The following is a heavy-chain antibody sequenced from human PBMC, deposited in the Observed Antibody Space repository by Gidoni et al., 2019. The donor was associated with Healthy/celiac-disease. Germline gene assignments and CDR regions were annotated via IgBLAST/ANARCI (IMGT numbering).Heavy chain of an antibody. CDR3: ARDWWWNHLGSYYYGMDV. J-gene: IGHJ6*02. Sequence: QVQLVESGGGVVQPGRSLRLSCAASGFTFSSYAMHWVRQAPGKGLEWVAVISYDGSNKYYADSVKGRFTISRDNSKNTLYLQMNSLRAEDTAVYYCARDWWWNHLGSYYYGMDVWGQGTTVTVSS. D-gene: IGHD2-21*01. V-gene: IGHV3-30-3*01. CDR1: GFTFSSYA. CDR2: ISYDGSNK.